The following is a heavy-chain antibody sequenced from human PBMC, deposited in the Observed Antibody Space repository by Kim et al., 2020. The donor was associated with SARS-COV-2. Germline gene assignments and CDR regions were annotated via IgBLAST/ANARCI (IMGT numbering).Heavy chain of an antibody. J-gene: IGHJ6*02. V-gene: IGHV3-33*01. CDR3: ARGGMASYGYAIDV. Sequence: YADAVTGRLTIARDTCKNTLYLQKNSLRAEDTAVYCCARGGMASYGYAIDVWGQGTPVTVSS. D-gene: IGHD1-26*01.